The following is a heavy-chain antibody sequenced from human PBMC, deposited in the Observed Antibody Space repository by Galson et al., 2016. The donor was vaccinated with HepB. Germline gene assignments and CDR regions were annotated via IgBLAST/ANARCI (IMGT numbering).Heavy chain of an antibody. CDR3: ARVYSNGWYPNDAFDI. Sequence: ETLSLTCTVSGGSISSFYWSWIRQPPGKGLEWIGYIYYSGSTNYNPSLKGRVTISVDTSKNQFSLKLSSVTAADTAVYFCARVYSNGWYPNDAFDIWGQGTMVTVSS. V-gene: IGHV4-59*01. CDR2: IYYSGST. D-gene: IGHD6-19*01. CDR1: GGSISSFY. J-gene: IGHJ3*02.